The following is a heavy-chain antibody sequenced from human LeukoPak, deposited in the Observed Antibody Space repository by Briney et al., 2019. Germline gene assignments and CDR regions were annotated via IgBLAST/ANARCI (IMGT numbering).Heavy chain of an antibody. J-gene: IGHJ4*02. D-gene: IGHD3-22*01. CDR1: GFTFSSYS. V-gene: IGHV3-21*05. Sequence: TGGSLRLSCAASGFTFSSYSMNWVRQAPGKGLEWVSYISNSGSDMYYADSVKGRFTISRDNAKNSLYLQMNSLRAEDTAVYYCARGGYYDSSGYLGSDYFDYWGQGTLVTVSS. CDR3: ARGGYYDSSGYLGSDYFDY. CDR2: ISNSGSDM.